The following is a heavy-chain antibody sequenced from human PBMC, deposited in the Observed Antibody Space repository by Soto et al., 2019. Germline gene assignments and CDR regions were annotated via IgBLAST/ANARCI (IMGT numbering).Heavy chain of an antibody. CDR1: GVIFSNYD. J-gene: IGHJ6*01. CDR3: TKGASSAGNDV. V-gene: IGHV3-30*18. Sequence: GGSLRLSCAASGVIFSNYDIHWVRQAPGKGLQGVAVISYDGSNEYYADSVRGRITISRDNSKNTVFLQMNSLRDEDTAVYYCTKGASSAGNDVWRQEVSVPLSS. CDR2: ISYDGSNE. D-gene: IGHD1-26*01.